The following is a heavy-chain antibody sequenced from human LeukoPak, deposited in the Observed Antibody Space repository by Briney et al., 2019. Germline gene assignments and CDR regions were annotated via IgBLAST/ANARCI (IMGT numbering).Heavy chain of an antibody. Sequence: PSETLSLTCTVSGGSISSGGYYWSWIRQHPGKGLEWIGYIYYSGSTYYNPSLKSRVTMSVDTSKNQFSLKLSSVTAADTAVYYCARSPGPAAPNWFDPWGQGTLVTVSS. CDR3: ARSPGPAAPNWFDP. D-gene: IGHD2-2*01. J-gene: IGHJ5*02. CDR2: IYYSGST. V-gene: IGHV4-31*03. CDR1: GGSISSGGYY.